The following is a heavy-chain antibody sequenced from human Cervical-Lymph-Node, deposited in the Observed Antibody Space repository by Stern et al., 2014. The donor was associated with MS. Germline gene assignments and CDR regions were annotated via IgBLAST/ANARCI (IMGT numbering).Heavy chain of an antibody. D-gene: IGHD3-22*01. V-gene: IGHV3-15*01. CDR3: TRLNYFDSSTSSYYYYGLDV. J-gene: IGHJ6*02. CDR2: IKSKADGRTL. Sequence: VQLVQSGGGLVEPGGSLRLSCAASGFTFSNAWMTWVRQAPGKGLERVGRIKSKADGRTLDYAAPGKGRFTISRDDSKDTLFLQMNSLRTEDTAVYFCTRLNYFDSSTSSYYYYGLDVWGPGTTVTVSS. CDR1: GFTFSNAW.